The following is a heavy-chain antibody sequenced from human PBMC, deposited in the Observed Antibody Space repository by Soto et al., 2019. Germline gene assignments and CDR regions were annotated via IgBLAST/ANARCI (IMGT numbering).Heavy chain of an antibody. V-gene: IGHV4-61*01. CDR1: GGSVSSGSYY. D-gene: IGHD3-22*01. CDR3: ARGLYYYDSRQGGYYYYGMDV. CDR2: IYYSGST. Sequence: SETLSLTCTDSGGSVSSGSYYWSWIRQPPGKGLEWIGYIYYSGSTNYNPSLKSRVTISVDTSKNQFSLKLSSVTAADTAVYYCARGLYYYDSRQGGYYYYGMDVWGQGTTVTVSS. J-gene: IGHJ6*02.